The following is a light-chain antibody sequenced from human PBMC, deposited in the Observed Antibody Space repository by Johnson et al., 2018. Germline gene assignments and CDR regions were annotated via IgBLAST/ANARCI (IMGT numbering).Light chain of an antibody. Sequence: QSVLTQPPSVSAAPGQKVTISCSGSSSNIGNNYVSWYQQLPGTAPKLLIYENNKRPSGIPDRFSGSQSGTSATLALTGLPTGDEADYYCGTWDSSLSAGNVFGTGTKVTVL. J-gene: IGLJ1*01. CDR2: ENN. V-gene: IGLV1-51*02. CDR1: SSNIGNNY. CDR3: GTWDSSLSAGNV.